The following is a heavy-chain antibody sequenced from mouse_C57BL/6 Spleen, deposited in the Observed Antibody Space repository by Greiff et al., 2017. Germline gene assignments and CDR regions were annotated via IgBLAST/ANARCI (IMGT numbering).Heavy chain of an antibody. V-gene: IGHV1-80*01. CDR3: ARDEYGGYYYAMDY. Sequence: QVQLQQSGAELVKPGASVKISCKASGYAFSSYWMNWVKQRPGKGLEWIGQIYPGDGDTNYNGKFKGKATLTADKSSSTAYMQLSSLTSAYSAVYFCARDEYGGYYYAMDYWGQGTSVTVSS. CDR2: IYPGDGDT. D-gene: IGHD5-1*01. J-gene: IGHJ4*01. CDR1: GYAFSSYW.